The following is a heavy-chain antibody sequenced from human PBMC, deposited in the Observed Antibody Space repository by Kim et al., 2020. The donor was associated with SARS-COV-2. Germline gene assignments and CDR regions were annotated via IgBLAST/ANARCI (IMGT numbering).Heavy chain of an antibody. V-gene: IGHV4-31*02. Sequence: SRVTISVDTSKNQFSLKLSSVTAADTAVYYCAREIVVPAATVYYYYGMDVWGQGTTVTVSS. J-gene: IGHJ6*02. CDR3: AREIVVPAATVYYYYGMDV. D-gene: IGHD2-2*01.